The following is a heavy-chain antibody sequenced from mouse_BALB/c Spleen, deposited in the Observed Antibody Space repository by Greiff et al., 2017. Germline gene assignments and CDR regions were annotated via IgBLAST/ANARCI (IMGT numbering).Heavy chain of an antibody. J-gene: IGHJ4*01. CDR2: IRNKANGYTT. CDR3: ARTLLRNYAMDY. Sequence: EVKVVESGGGLVQPGGSLRLSCATSGFTFTDYYMSWVRQPPGKALEWLGFIRNKANGYTTEYSASVKGRFTISRDNSQSILYLQMNTLRAEDSATYYCARTLLRNYAMDYWGQGTSVTVSS. CDR1: GFTFTDYY. V-gene: IGHV7-3*02. D-gene: IGHD1-1*01.